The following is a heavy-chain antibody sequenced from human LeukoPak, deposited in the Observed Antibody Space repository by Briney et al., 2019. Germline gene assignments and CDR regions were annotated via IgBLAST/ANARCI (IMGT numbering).Heavy chain of an antibody. J-gene: IGHJ6*02. V-gene: IGHV3-23*01. CDR2: ISGSGGST. CDR1: GFTFSSYA. Sequence: PGGSLRLSCAASGFTFSSYAMSWVRQAPGKGLEWVSAISGSGGSTYYADSVKGRFTISRDNSKNTLYLQMNSLRAEDTAVYYCAKDRGGGGSYYYYYGMDVWGQGTTVTVSS. D-gene: IGHD2-15*01. CDR3: AKDRGGGGSYYYYYGMDV.